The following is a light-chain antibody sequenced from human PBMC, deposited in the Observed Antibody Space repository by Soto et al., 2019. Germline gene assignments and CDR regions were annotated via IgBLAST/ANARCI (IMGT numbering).Light chain of an antibody. Sequence: DIVMTQSPDSLAVSLGERATINCKSSQSVLYSSNNKNYLAWYQQKPGQPPKLLIYWASTRESGVPDRFSGSGSGPDFTLTISSLQAEDVAVYYCQQYYSTPRNFGGGTKVEIK. CDR1: QSVLYSSNNKNY. V-gene: IGKV4-1*01. J-gene: IGKJ4*01. CDR2: WAS. CDR3: QQYYSTPRN.